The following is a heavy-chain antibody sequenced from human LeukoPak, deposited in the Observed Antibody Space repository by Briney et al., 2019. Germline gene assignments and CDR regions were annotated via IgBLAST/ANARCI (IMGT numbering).Heavy chain of an antibody. CDR1: GFIFSSYA. J-gene: IGHJ4*02. CDR2: ISYDGSNK. CDR3: AKDRYYYDSSGYMVDY. V-gene: IGHV3-30*04. D-gene: IGHD3-22*01. Sequence: PGRSLRLSCAASGFIFSSYAMHWVRRAPGKGLEWVALISYDGSNKYYADSVKGRFTISRDNSKNTLYLQMNSLRAEDTAVYYCAKDRYYYDSSGYMVDYWGQGTLVTVSS.